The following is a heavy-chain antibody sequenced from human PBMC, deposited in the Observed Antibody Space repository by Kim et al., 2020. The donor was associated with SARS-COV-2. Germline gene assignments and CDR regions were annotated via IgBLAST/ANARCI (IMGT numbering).Heavy chain of an antibody. CDR3: ARLSTGPHSSSWSQYYYYYYMDV. D-gene: IGHD6-13*01. CDR1: GGSISSSSYY. Sequence: SETLSLTCTVSGGSISSSSYYWGWIRQPPGKGLEWIGSIYYSGSTYYNPSLKSRVTISVDTSKNQFSLKLSSVTAADTAVYYCARLSTGPHSSSWSQYYYYYYMDVWGKGTTVTVSS. J-gene: IGHJ6*03. V-gene: IGHV4-39*01. CDR2: IYYSGST.